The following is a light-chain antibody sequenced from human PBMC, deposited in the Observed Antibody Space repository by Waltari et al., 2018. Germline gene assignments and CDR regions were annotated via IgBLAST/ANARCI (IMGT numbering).Light chain of an antibody. CDR1: QRVSSK. Sequence: EIVMTQSPATLSVSPGESATPSCRASQRVSSKLAWYQQKPGQAPRLLIYGASTRATVIPARFSGGGSGTDFTLTISSLQSEDFAVYYCQQYNNWPLTFGGGTKVEIK. CDR2: GAS. J-gene: IGKJ4*01. V-gene: IGKV3-15*01. CDR3: QQYNNWPLT.